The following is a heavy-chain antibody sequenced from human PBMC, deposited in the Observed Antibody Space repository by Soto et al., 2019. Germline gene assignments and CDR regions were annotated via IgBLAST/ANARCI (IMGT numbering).Heavy chain of an antibody. J-gene: IGHJ5*02. V-gene: IGHV1-18*01. CDR2: ISAYNGNT. Sequence: QVQLVQSGAEVKKPGASVKVSCKASGYTFTSYGISWVRQAPGQGLEWMGWISAYNGNTNYAQKLQGRVTMTTDTPRSTAYRGLRGLGSDDTAVYYWGRDYGLRVGGGAPPWGQGPLVTVSS. CDR3: GRDYGLRVGGGAPP. D-gene: IGHD3-3*01. CDR1: GYTFTSYG.